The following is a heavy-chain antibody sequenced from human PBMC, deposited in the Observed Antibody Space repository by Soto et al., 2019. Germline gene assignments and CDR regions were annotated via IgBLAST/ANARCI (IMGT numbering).Heavy chain of an antibody. J-gene: IGHJ4*01. D-gene: IGHD2-21*01. V-gene: IGHV3-74*01. CDR3: AISGCDSGFYLAC. CDR2: INGDGSRA. Sequence: EVQLVQSGGGLVQPGGSLRLSCAASGFTFTTFSSYWMHWVRQTPGQGLVWVSRINGDGSRATYADSVKGRFTISRDNAQNTISLQMDSLRAEDTALYYWAISGCDSGFYLACWGQEPRSPSPQ. CDR1: GFTFTTFSSYW.